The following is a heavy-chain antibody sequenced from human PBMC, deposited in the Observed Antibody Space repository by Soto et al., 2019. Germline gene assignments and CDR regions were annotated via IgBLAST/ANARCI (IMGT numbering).Heavy chain of an antibody. CDR3: AADLYYYDSSGYSHKYFQH. V-gene: IGHV1-58*01. CDR2: IVVGSGNT. J-gene: IGHJ1*01. CDR1: GFTFTSSA. D-gene: IGHD3-22*01. Sequence: SVKVSCKASGFTFTSSAVQWVRQARGQRLEWIGWIVVGSGNTNYAQKLQERVTITRDMSTSTAYMELSSLRSEDTAVYYCAADLYYYDSSGYSHKYFQHWGQGTLVTVSS.